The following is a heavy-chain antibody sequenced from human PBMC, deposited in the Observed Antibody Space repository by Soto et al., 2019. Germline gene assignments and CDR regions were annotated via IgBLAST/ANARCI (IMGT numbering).Heavy chain of an antibody. V-gene: IGHV4-34*01. CDR3: ARAGQWLVHYYYGMDV. Sequence: LSLTCAVYGGSFSGYYWSWIRQPPGKGLEWIGEINHSGSTNYNPSLKSRVTISVDTPENQFSLKLSSVTAADTAVYYCARAGQWLVHYYYGMDVWGQGTTVTVSS. CDR1: GGSFSGYY. J-gene: IGHJ6*02. D-gene: IGHD6-19*01. CDR2: INHSGST.